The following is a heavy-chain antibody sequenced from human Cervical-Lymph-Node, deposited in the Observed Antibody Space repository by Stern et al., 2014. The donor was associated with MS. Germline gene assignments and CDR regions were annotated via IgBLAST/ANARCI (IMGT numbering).Heavy chain of an antibody. J-gene: IGHJ2*01. Sequence: QVQLVQSGPGLVKPLQTLSLTCTVSGGSVSSGGYFWNWIRQHPGKGLEWIGHVYYSGSIAYIPSLKSRVTISVDTSKNQFSLRLRSVTAADTAVYYCARNPALWYFDLWGRGTLAAVSS. CDR3: ARNPALWYFDL. CDR2: VYYSGSI. CDR1: GGSVSSGGYF. D-gene: IGHD3-3*02. V-gene: IGHV4-31*03.